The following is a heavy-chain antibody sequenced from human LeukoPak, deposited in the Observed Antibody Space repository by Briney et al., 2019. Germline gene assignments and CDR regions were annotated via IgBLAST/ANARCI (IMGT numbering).Heavy chain of an antibody. D-gene: IGHD3-3*01. CDR1: GGSISSRNW. J-gene: IGHJ6*03. V-gene: IGHV4-4*02. CDR3: ARIRDAGADYSYYYMDV. Sequence: PSETLSLTCAVSGGSISSRNWWSWVRQPPGKGLEWIGEIYHSGSTNYNPSLKSRITISVDKSKNQFSLKLSSVTAADTAVYYCARIRDAGADYSYYYMDVWGKGTTVTVSS. CDR2: IYHSGST.